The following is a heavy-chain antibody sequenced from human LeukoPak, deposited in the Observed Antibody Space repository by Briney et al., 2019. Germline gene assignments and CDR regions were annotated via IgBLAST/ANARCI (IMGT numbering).Heavy chain of an antibody. CDR1: GGSFSGYY. V-gene: IGHV4-34*01. D-gene: IGHD6-19*01. Sequence: SETLSLTCAVYGGSFSGYYWSWIRQPPGKGLEWIGEINHSGSTNYNPSLKSRVTISVDTSKNQFSLKLSPVTAADTAVYYCASTGSGWSGAYWGQGTLVTVSS. J-gene: IGHJ4*02. CDR2: INHSGST. CDR3: ASTGSGWSGAY.